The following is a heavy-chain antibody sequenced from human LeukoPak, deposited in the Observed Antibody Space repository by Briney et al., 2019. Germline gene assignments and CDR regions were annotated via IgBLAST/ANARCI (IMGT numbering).Heavy chain of an antibody. CDR1: GGSFSGYY. CDR2: IYHSGST. Sequence: SETLSLTCAVYGGSFSGYYWSWIRQPPGKGLEWIGEIYHSGSTNYNPSLKSRVTISVDKSKNQFSLKLSSVTAADTAVYYCARTLTYYYDSSGYYPRTFDAFDIWGQGTMVTVSS. D-gene: IGHD3-22*01. V-gene: IGHV4-34*01. J-gene: IGHJ3*02. CDR3: ARTLTYYYDSSGYYPRTFDAFDI.